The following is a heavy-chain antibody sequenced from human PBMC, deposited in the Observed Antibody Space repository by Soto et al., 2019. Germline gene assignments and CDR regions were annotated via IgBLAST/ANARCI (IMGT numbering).Heavy chain of an antibody. J-gene: IGHJ4*02. D-gene: IGHD5-18*01. CDR3: ARNVDTAMDIGY. CDR2: ISGSGGRL. V-gene: IGHV3-23*01. CDR1: GFTFSSYV. Sequence: GGSLRLSCAASGFTFSSYVMSWVRQAPGKGLEWVPAISGSGGRLYYADSVKGRFAISRDNSKNTLYLQMNSLRAVDTAIYYCARNVDTAMDIGYWGQGTLVTGS.